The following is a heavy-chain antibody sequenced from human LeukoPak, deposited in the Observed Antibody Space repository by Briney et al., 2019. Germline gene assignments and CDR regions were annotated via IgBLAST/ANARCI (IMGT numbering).Heavy chain of an antibody. CDR3: AREASITGTSGYFDY. CDR1: GLTFSSYS. Sequence: GGSLRLSCAASGLTFSSYSMNWVRQAPGKGLEWVSSISSSSSYIYYADSVKGRFTISRDNAKNSLYLQMNSLRAEDTAVYYCAREASITGTSGYFDYWGQGTLVTVSS. CDR2: ISSSSSYI. D-gene: IGHD1-20*01. J-gene: IGHJ4*02. V-gene: IGHV3-21*01.